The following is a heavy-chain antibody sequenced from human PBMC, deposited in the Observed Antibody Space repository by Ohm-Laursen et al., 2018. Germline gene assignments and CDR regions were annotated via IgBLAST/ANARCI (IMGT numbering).Heavy chain of an antibody. CDR2: ISGSGGST. CDR1: GFTFSSYA. Sequence: SLRLSCAASGFTFSSYAMSWVRQAPGKGLEWVSAISGSGGSTYYADSVKGRFTISRDNSKNTLYLQMNSLRAEDTAVYYCAKASDYDFWSGTHYFDYWGQETLVTVSS. CDR3: AKASDYDFWSGTHYFDY. J-gene: IGHJ4*02. V-gene: IGHV3-23*01. D-gene: IGHD3-3*01.